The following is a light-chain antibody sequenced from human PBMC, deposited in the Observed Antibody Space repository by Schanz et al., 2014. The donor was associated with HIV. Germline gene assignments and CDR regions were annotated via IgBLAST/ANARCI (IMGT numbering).Light chain of an antibody. Sequence: DVVMTQSPLSLPVTLGQPASISCRSTQSLVHSDGNTYLNWFQQRPGQSPRRLFYKVSKRDSGVPDRFSGSGSGTDFTLKISRVEAEDVGVYYCMQALQTLYTFGQGTKLEIK. CDR3: MQALQTLYT. J-gene: IGKJ2*01. CDR2: KVS. V-gene: IGKV2-30*02. CDR1: QSLVHSDGNTY.